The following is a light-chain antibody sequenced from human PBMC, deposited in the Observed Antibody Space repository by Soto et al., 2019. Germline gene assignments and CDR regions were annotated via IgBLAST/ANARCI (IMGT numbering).Light chain of an antibody. CDR1: SSNIGAGYD. J-gene: IGLJ3*02. CDR3: QSYDSSVSGWV. CDR2: GNS. V-gene: IGLV1-40*01. Sequence: QSVLTQPPSVSGAPGQRVTISCTGSSSNIGAGYDVHWYQQLPGTAPKLLISGNSNRPSGVPDRFSGSKSGTSASLAITGLQAEDEADYYCQSYDSSVSGWVFGGGTKVTVL.